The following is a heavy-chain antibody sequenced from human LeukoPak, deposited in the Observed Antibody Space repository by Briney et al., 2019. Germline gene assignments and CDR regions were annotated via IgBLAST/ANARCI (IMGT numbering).Heavy chain of an antibody. CDR2: IYYSGST. Sequence: PSQTLSLTCTVSGGSISSGGYYWSWIRQHPGKGLEWIGYIYYSGSTYYNPSLKSRVTISVDTSRNQFSLNLRSVTAADTAVYYCARLSVAYNSGKGWVDPWGQGTLVTVSS. CDR1: GGSISSGGYY. J-gene: IGHJ5*02. CDR3: ARLSVAYNSGKGWVDP. V-gene: IGHV4-31*03. D-gene: IGHD6-25*01.